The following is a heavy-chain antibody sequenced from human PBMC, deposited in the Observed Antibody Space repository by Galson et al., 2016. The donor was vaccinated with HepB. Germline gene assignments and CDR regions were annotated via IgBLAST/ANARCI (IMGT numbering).Heavy chain of an antibody. Sequence: SVKVSCKASGYTFTDYYIHWVRPAPGQGLAWMGWISNSGGTKYAQKFQGWVTMTRETSISTAYMELRRLRSDDTAVYYGARAGIDGVYCSGRSCSHFDYWGQGTLVSVSS. J-gene: IGHJ4*02. CDR3: ARAGIDGVYCSGRSCSHFDY. CDR2: ISNSGGT. CDR1: GYTFTDYY. D-gene: IGHD2-15*01. V-gene: IGHV1-2*04.